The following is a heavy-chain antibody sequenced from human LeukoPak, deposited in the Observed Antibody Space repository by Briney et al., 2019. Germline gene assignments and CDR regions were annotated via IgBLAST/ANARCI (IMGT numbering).Heavy chain of an antibody. V-gene: IGHV4-38-2*02. Sequence: SETLSLTCTVSGYSISSGYYWSWIRQPPGKGLEWIGEINHSGSTNYNPSLKSRVTISVDTSKNQFSLKLSSVTAADTAVYYCARGPITFPYWGQGTLVTVSS. J-gene: IGHJ4*02. CDR3: ARGPITFPY. D-gene: IGHD3-10*01. CDR1: GYSISSGYY. CDR2: INHSGST.